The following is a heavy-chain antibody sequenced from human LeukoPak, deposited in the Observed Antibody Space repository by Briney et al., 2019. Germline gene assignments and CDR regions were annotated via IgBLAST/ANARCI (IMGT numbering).Heavy chain of an antibody. Sequence: SETLSLTCTVSGGSISTSNYYWSWIRQPPGKGLEWIGEINHSGSTNYNPSLKSRVTISVDTSKNQFSLKLSSVTAADTAVYYCARGPTVGFDPWGQGTLVTVSS. CDR1: GGSISTSNYY. CDR2: INHSGST. CDR3: ARGPTVGFDP. J-gene: IGHJ5*02. D-gene: IGHD2-15*01. V-gene: IGHV4-39*07.